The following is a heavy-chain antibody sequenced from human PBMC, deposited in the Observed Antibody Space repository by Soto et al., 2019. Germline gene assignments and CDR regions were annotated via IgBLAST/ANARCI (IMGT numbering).Heavy chain of an antibody. D-gene: IGHD6-25*01. J-gene: IGHJ6*02. V-gene: IGHV4-59*08. CDR3: ARQVSSAWPPYYYDMDV. CDR2: IHYSGST. Sequence: PSETLSLTCTVSGGSISSYFWSWIRQPPGRGLEWIGHIHYSGSTNYNPSLKSRVTISVDTSKNQVSLKLSFVTAADTAMYFCARQVSSAWPPYYYDMDVWGQGTTVTVSS. CDR1: GGSISSYF.